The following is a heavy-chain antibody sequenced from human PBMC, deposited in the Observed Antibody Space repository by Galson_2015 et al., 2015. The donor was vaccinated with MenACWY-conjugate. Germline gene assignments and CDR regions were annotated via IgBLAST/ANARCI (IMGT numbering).Heavy chain of an antibody. Sequence: SLRLSCATSGFTFSSYWMTWVRQAPGKGLEWVANIKGDGSVKYYADSVKGRFTISRDNAQNSLFLQMDSLRGEDTAVYYCARDRTYHDGNAYYDVFDVWGQGTMVTVSS. D-gene: IGHD3-22*01. CDR1: GFTFSSYW. J-gene: IGHJ3*01. CDR3: ARDRTYHDGNAYYDVFDV. V-gene: IGHV3-7*03. CDR2: IKGDGSVK.